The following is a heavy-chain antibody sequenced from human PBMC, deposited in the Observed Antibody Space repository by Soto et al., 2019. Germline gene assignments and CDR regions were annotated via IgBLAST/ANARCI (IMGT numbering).Heavy chain of an antibody. CDR2: IWYDGSNR. V-gene: IGHV3-33*01. CDR1: GFTISTHG. Sequence: QVQLVESGGGVVQPGTSLRLSCAASGFTISTHGMHWVRQAPGKGLEWVANIWYDGSNRFYADSVKGRFTSSKDNSKNTRYLQLSSLRAEDTAVYYCAAATTGNFHFHYWGQGTQVTVSS. J-gene: IGHJ4*02. D-gene: IGHD1-7*01. CDR3: AAATTGNFHFHY.